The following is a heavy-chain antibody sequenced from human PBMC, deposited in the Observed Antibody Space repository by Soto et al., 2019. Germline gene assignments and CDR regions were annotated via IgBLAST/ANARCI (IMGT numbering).Heavy chain of an antibody. D-gene: IGHD4-17*01. CDR1: RGIVSSSG. Sequence: CCASCRGIVSSSGMLLVIQAPGKGLEWVAVISFDGSNEYYADSVKGRFTVSRDNSKNTAYLQMNSLRAEDTPVYYCAKGDYVYYLDYRGHGTLVTVSS. CDR3: AKGDYVYYLDY. CDR2: ISFDGSNE. J-gene: IGHJ4*01. V-gene: IGHV3-30*18.